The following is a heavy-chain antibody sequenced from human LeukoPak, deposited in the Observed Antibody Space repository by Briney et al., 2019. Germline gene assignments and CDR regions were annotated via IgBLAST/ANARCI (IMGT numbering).Heavy chain of an antibody. CDR3: ARGVPLYDFWSGYHLYYFDY. V-gene: IGHV4-34*01. CDR2: INHSGST. D-gene: IGHD3-3*01. J-gene: IGHJ4*02. Sequence: SETLSLXCAVYGGSSSGYYWSWIRQPPGKGLEWIGEINHSGSTNYNPSLKSRVTISVDTSKNQFSLKLSSVTAADTAVYYCARGVPLYDFWSGYHLYYFDYWGQGTLVTVSS. CDR1: GGSSSGYY.